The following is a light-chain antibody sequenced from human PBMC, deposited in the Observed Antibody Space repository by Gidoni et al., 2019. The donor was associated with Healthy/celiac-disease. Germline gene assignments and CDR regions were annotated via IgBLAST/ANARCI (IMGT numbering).Light chain of an antibody. V-gene: IGLV1-47*01. CDR3: AAWDDSLSVL. J-gene: IGLJ2*01. Sequence: QSVLTQLLSASGTPGQRVTISCSGSSSNIGNNYVYCYQQLPGTAPKLLINRNNQRPSGVPDRFSGSKSGTSASLAISERRSEDEADYYCAAWDDSLSVLFGGGTKLTVL. CDR1: SSNIGNNY. CDR2: RNN.